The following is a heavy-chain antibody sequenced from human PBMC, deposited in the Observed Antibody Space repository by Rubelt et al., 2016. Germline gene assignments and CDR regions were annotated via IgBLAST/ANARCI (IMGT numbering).Heavy chain of an antibody. V-gene: IGHV3-64*04. CDR2: ISSNGGST. Sequence: FTFSSYAMHWVRQAPGKGLEYVSAISSNGGSTYYADSVKGRFTISRDNSKNTLYLQMNSLRAEDTAVYYCVSRYYDFWSGKGNDAFDIWGQGTMVTVSS. D-gene: IGHD3-3*01. CDR3: VSRYYDFWSGKGNDAFDI. J-gene: IGHJ3*02. CDR1: FTFSSYA.